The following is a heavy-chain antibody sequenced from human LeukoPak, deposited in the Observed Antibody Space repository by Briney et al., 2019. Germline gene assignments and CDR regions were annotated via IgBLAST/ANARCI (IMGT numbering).Heavy chain of an antibody. J-gene: IGHJ1*01. D-gene: IGHD3-22*01. CDR2: ITPNADRT. Sequence: GGSLRLSCAASGFTFGSYGMSWVRQAPGKGLERVSFITPNADRTSYADSVEGRFTISRDNTRNTLYMQMNSLRDEDTAVYYCAIMHGYYDGSGYWVQWGQGTLVTVSS. CDR1: GFTFGSYG. V-gene: IGHV3-23*01. CDR3: AIMHGYYDGSGYWVQ.